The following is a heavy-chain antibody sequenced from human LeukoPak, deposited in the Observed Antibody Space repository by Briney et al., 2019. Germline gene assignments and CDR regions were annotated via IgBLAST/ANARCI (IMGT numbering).Heavy chain of an antibody. CDR1: GFTFRIHE. Sequence: GGSLRLSCAASGFTFRIHEMNWVRQAPGKGLEWVAFIRYDGSNKYYADSVKGRFTISRDNSKNTLYLQMNSLRAEDTAVYYCAKDGSDYGDYEGYYFDYWGQGTLVTVSS. V-gene: IGHV3-30*02. CDR3: AKDGSDYGDYEGYYFDY. D-gene: IGHD4-17*01. J-gene: IGHJ4*02. CDR2: IRYDGSNK.